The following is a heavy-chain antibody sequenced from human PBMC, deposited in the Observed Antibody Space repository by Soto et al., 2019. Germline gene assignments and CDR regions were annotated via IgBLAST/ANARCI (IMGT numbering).Heavy chain of an antibody. J-gene: IGHJ4*02. CDR1: GFTFSSYS. Sequence: GGSLRLSCAASGFTFSSYSMNWVRQAPGKGLEWVSSISSSSSYIYYADSMKGRFTISRDNAKNSLYLQMNSLRAEDTAVYYCARGPGYSSSWYLTYFDYWGQGTLVTVSS. V-gene: IGHV3-21*01. CDR3: ARGPGYSSSWYLTYFDY. CDR2: ISSSSSYI. D-gene: IGHD6-13*01.